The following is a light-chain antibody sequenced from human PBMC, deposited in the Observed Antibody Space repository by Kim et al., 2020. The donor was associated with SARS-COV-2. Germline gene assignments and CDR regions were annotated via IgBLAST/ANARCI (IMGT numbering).Light chain of an antibody. CDR3: QQSHNLPLS. CDR2: DAS. J-gene: IGKJ4*01. V-gene: IGKV1-33*01. CDR1: QDITTY. Sequence: SATVGDTVTITCQASQDITTYLNWYQQKPGRAPKVLIYDASSLESGVPSKFSGSGSGPDFTFSITNLQPEDAATYYCQQSHNLPLSFGGGTKLEIK.